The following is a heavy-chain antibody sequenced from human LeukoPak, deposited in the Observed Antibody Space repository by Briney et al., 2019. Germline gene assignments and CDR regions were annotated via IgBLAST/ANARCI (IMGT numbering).Heavy chain of an antibody. CDR1: GGTFSSYA. CDR3: ARAYSSSWFYWFDP. J-gene: IGHJ5*02. V-gene: IGHV1-8*02. D-gene: IGHD6-13*01. CDR2: MDPNSGNT. Sequence: GASVKVSCKASGGTFSSYAISWARQAPGQGLEWMGGMDPNSGNTGYAQKFQGRVTMTRNTSISTAYMELSSLRSEDTAVYYCARAYSSSWFYWFDPWGQGTLVTVSS.